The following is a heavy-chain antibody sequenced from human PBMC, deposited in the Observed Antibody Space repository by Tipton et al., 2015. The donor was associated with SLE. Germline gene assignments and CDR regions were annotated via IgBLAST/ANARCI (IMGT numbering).Heavy chain of an antibody. J-gene: IGHJ4*02. CDR2: ISWNSGVL. Sequence: QLVQSGGGLVQPGGSLRLSCAASGFTFDYHAMHWVRQAGGKGLEWVAGISWNSGVLAYADSVKGRFTISRDNAKNSLYLQMNSLRAEDTAFYSCAKDMFMDIAVAPGGLDYWCQGTLVTVSS. D-gene: IGHD6-19*01. CDR1: GFTFDYHA. V-gene: IGHV3-9*01. CDR3: AKDMFMDIAVAPGGLDY.